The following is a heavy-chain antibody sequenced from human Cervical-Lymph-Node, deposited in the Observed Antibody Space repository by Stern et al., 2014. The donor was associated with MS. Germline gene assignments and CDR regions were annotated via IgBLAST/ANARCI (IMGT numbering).Heavy chain of an antibody. V-gene: IGHV4-39*01. CDR1: GASISNSLYY. CDR3: AKLLRDYNYADFDV. Sequence: VQLVQSGPGLVKPSETLSLTCTVSGASISNSLYYWGWIRQPPEKGLQWIGSIYYSGSTSYTPSPRTRVTMSVDTSKNQFSLRLSSLTAADTATYYCAKLLRDYNYADFDVWGPGTLVTVSS. D-gene: IGHD4-11*01. CDR2: IYYSGST. J-gene: IGHJ4*02.